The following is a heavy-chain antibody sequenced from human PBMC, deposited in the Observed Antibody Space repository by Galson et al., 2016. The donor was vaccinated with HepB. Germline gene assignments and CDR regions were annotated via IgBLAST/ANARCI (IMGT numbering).Heavy chain of an antibody. V-gene: IGHV3-30*18. CDR3: AKDGDTLEVTSAIPLDY. Sequence: SLRLSCAASGLMFSNHGMHWVRRGPGEGLEWVAVISSDGNNKYYGDSVKGRFTISRDNSKNTVYLLMNRLRAEDTAVYFCAKDGDTLEVTSAIPLDYWGQGAAVIVSS. D-gene: IGHD2-21*02. CDR2: ISSDGNNK. CDR1: GLMFSNHG. J-gene: IGHJ4*02.